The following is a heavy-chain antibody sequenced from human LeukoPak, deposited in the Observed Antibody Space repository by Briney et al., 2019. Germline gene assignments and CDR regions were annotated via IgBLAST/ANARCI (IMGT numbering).Heavy chain of an antibody. CDR1: GFTFSSYG. CDR3: AKDLSPGYSSSWYGFDY. CDR2: ISYDGSNK. V-gene: IGHV3-30*18. Sequence: PGRSLRLSCAASGFTFSSYGMHWVRQAPGKGLEWVAVISYDGSNKYYADSVKGRFTISRDNSKNTLYLQMNSLRAEDTAVYYCAKDLSPGYSSSWYGFDYWGQGTLVTVSS. J-gene: IGHJ4*02. D-gene: IGHD6-13*01.